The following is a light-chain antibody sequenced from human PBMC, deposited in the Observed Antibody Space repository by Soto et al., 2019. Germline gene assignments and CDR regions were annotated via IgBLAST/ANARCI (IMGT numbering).Light chain of an antibody. V-gene: IGKV3-15*01. Sequence: EIVMTQSPATLSVSPGERATLSCRASQSVSGNLAWYQQKPGQAPRLLIYGASTRATGIPARFSGSGSGTESPLTISSLQSEDFTVYYCQQYNNWPPSFCQGTKVEIK. CDR2: GAS. J-gene: IGKJ1*01. CDR3: QQYNNWPPS. CDR1: QSVSGN.